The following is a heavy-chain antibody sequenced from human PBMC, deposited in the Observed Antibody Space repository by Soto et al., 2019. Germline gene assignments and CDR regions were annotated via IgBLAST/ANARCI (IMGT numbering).Heavy chain of an antibody. CDR3: ARSGTGRDYYYYYMDV. V-gene: IGHV3-48*01. D-gene: IGHD1-1*01. Sequence: EVQLVESGGGLVQPGGSLRLSCAASGFTFNSYSMIWVRQAPGKGLEWVSYISTSSSTIYYADSVKGRFTISRDSAKNSLYLQMNSLRAEDTAVYYCARSGTGRDYYYYYMDVWGKGTTVTVSS. CDR2: ISTSSSTI. CDR1: GFTFNSYS. J-gene: IGHJ6*03.